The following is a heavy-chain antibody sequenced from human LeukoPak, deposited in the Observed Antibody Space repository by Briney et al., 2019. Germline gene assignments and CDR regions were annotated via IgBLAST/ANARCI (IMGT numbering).Heavy chain of an antibody. Sequence: GASVKVSCKASGGTFSSYAISWVRQAPGQGLEWMGGIIPIFGTANYAQKFQGRVTITADESTSTAYMELSSLRSEDTAVYYCAKNVWFGELLPFDYWGQGTLVTVSS. D-gene: IGHD3-10*01. CDR3: AKNVWFGELLPFDY. CDR1: GGTFSSYA. V-gene: IGHV1-69*13. CDR2: IIPIFGTA. J-gene: IGHJ4*02.